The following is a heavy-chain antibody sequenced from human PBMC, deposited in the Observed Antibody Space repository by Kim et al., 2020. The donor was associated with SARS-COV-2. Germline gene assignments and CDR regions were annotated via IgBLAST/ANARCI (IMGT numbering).Heavy chain of an antibody. D-gene: IGHD3-22*01. Sequence: DSVKGRVTIARDNAKNSLLLDMHSLRADDTAVYYCARAGHYDINGYLRDFDYWGQGTLVTVSS. V-gene: IGHV3-7*01. J-gene: IGHJ4*02. CDR3: ARAGHYDINGYLRDFDY.